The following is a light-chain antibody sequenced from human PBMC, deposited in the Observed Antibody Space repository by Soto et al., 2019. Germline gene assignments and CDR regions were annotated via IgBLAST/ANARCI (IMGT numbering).Light chain of an antibody. CDR3: CSYASSSSYV. J-gene: IGLJ1*01. CDR1: TSVVGGYNL. V-gene: IGLV2-23*01. CDR2: EGT. Sequence: QSVLTQPASVSGPPGQSITISCSGTTSVVGGYNLVSWYQQHTAKAPKLLIYEGTQRPSGVSSRFSGSKSGNTASLTISGLQAEDEADYYCCSYASSSSYVFGTGTKVTVL.